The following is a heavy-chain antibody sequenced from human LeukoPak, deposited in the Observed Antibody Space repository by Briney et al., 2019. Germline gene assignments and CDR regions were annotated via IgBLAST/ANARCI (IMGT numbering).Heavy chain of an antibody. D-gene: IGHD5-18*01. Sequence: GASVKVSCKASGYTFTSYGISWVRQAPGQGLEWMGWISAYNGNTNYAQKIQGRVTMTTDTSTSTAYMELRSLRSDDTAVYYCARAHTAMVTGYFDYWGQGTLVTVSS. CDR2: ISAYNGNT. V-gene: IGHV1-18*01. CDR1: GYTFTSYG. J-gene: IGHJ4*02. CDR3: ARAHTAMVTGYFDY.